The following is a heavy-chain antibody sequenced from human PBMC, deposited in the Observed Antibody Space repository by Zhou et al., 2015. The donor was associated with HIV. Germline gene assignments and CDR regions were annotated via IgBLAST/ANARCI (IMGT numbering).Heavy chain of an antibody. V-gene: IGHV1-69*12. CDR3: ARVDLSGKLPKFDY. CDR2: IIPIFGTA. CDR1: GGTFSTYT. Sequence: QVQLVQSGAEVKKPGSSVKVSCKASGGTFSTYTIRWVRQAPGQGLEWMGGIIPIFGTANYAQKFQGRVTITADESTSTAYMELSSLRSEDTAVYYCARVDLSGKLPKFDYWGQGTLVTVSS. J-gene: IGHJ4*02. D-gene: IGHD1-26*01.